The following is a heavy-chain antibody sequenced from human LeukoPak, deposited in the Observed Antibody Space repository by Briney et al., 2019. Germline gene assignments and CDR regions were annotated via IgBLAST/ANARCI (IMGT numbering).Heavy chain of an antibody. J-gene: IGHJ4*02. CDR2: IYHSGST. V-gene: IGHV4-38-2*01. CDR3: ARHLEGKLVPAYFDY. D-gene: IGHD6-13*01. Sequence: SETLSLTCAVSGYSISSGYYWGWIRQPPGKGLEWIGSIYHSGSTYYNPSLKSRVTISVDTSKNQFSLKLSSVTAADTAVYYCARHLEGKLVPAYFDYWGQGTLVTVSS. CDR1: GYSISSGYY.